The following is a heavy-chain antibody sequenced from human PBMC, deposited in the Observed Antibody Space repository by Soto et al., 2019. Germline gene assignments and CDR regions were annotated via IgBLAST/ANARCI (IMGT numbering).Heavy chain of an antibody. D-gene: IGHD3-10*01. CDR2: ISPMFGAA. CDR1: GRTFNTYA. CDR3: AREVQVHTPAFVY. V-gene: IGHV1-69*19. J-gene: IGHJ4*02. Sequence: QVQLVQSGAEMKKPGSSAKVSCQSSGRTFNTYAMNWVRQAPGQGPEWMGDISPMFGAANYAPKFQGRVTITADESTSTSYMQLSGLTSEDTALYFCAREVQVHTPAFVYWGQGTLVTVSS.